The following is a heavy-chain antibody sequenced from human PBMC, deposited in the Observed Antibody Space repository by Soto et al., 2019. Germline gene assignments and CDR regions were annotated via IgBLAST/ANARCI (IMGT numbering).Heavy chain of an antibody. CDR2: ISYDGSNK. D-gene: IGHD5-12*01. J-gene: IGHJ6*02. CDR1: GFTFSSYA. CDR3: AKDRRANYYGMDV. V-gene: IGHV3-30*18. Sequence: GGSLRLSCAASGFTFSSYAMHWGREAPGKGLEWVAVISYDGSNKYYADSVKGRFTISRDNSKNTLYLQMNSLRAEDTAVYYYAKDRRANYYGMDVWGQGTTDIGTS.